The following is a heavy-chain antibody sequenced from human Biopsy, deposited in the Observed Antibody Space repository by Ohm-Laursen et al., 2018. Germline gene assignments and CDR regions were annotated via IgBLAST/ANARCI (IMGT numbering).Heavy chain of an antibody. CDR1: GVSINGGRYY. CDR3: ARLGSGDYFPTFFDF. Sequence: SQTLSLTCTVSGVSINGGRYYWNWIRHHPGKGLEWIGNIFYSAYTYYNPSLKSRVTISVDTSKNQFSLKLSSVTAADTAVYYCARLGSGDYFPTFFDFWGQGALVTVSS. D-gene: IGHD5-12*01. V-gene: IGHV4-31*03. J-gene: IGHJ4*02. CDR2: IFYSAYT.